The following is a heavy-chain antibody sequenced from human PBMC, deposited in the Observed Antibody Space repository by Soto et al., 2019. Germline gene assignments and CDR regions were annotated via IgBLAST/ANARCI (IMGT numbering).Heavy chain of an antibody. J-gene: IGHJ6*02. V-gene: IGHV4-59*01. CDR1: GGSISSYY. CDR2: IYYSGST. D-gene: IGHD4-17*01. CDR3: ARDSAPTVTTRFDYYYYGMDV. Sequence: SETLSLTCTVSGGSISSYYWSWIRQPPGKGLEWIGYIYYSGSTNYNPSLKSRVTISVDTSKNQFSLKQSSVTAADTAVYYCARDSAPTVTTRFDYYYYGMDVWGQGTTVTVSS.